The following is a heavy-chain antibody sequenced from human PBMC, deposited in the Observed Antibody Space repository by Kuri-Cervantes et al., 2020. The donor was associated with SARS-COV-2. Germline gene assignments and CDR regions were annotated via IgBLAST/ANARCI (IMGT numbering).Heavy chain of an antibody. CDR1: GFTFTNYW. D-gene: IGHD2-15*01. V-gene: IGHV3-7*05. CDR3: AKGPILD. J-gene: IGHJ4*02. CDR2: ISQDGSDK. Sequence: GESLKISCAASGFTFTNYWMNWIRQAPGKGLEWVAKISQDGSDKSYMDSVNGRFTISRDNAKNSLFLQMNSLRAEDTAVYYCAKGPILDWGQGTVVTVSS.